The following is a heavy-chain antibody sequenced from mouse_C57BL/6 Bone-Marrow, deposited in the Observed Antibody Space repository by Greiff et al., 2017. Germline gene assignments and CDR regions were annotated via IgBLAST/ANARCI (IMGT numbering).Heavy chain of an antibody. J-gene: IGHJ3*01. Sequence: VQLQQPGAELVKPGASVKVSCKASGYTFTSYWMHWVKQRPGQGLEWIGRIHPSDSDTNYNQKFKGKATLTVDKSSSTAYMQLSSLTSEDSAVYYCAIDSNYYGSSYGAYWGQGTLVTVSA. CDR3: AIDSNYYGSSYGAY. V-gene: IGHV1-74*01. CDR1: GYTFTSYW. CDR2: IHPSDSDT. D-gene: IGHD1-1*01.